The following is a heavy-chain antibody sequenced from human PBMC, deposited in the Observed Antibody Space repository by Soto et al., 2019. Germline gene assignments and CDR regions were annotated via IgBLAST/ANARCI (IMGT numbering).Heavy chain of an antibody. CDR3: ARAGKPGSSSRSLKDGMDV. D-gene: IGHD6-13*01. V-gene: IGHV1-18*04. J-gene: IGHJ6*02. CDR2: ISAYNGNT. CDR1: GYTFTSYG. Sequence: GASVKVSCKASGYTFTSYGISWVRQAPGQGLEWMGWISAYNGNTNYAQKLQGRVTMTTDTSTSTAYMELRSLRSDDTAVYYCARAGKPGSSSRSLKDGMDVWGQGTTVTVSS.